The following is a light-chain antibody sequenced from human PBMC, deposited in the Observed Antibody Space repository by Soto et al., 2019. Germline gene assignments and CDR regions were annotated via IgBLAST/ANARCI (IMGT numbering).Light chain of an antibody. Sequence: QSALTQPASVSGSPGQSITISCTGTSSDVGGYNHVSWYQQHPGKAPKLIIYEVRNRPSEVSNRLSGSKSGNTASLTISGLQADDEADYYCCSYTSSSIRVFGGGTKVTVL. CDR2: EVR. J-gene: IGLJ3*02. CDR1: SSDVGGYNH. CDR3: CSYTSSSIRV. V-gene: IGLV2-14*01.